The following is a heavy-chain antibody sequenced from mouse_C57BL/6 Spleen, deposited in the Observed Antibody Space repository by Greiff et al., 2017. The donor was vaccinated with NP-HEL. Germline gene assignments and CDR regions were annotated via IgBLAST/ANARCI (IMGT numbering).Heavy chain of an antibody. J-gene: IGHJ1*03. CDR2: INPSSGYT. Sequence: VQLQESGAELAKPGASVKLSCKASGYTFTSYWMHWVKQRPGQGLEWIGYINPSSGYTKYNQKFKDKATLTADKSSSTAYMQLSSLTYEDSAVYYCAIGSITTVVATDVWGTGTTVTVSS. CDR1: GYTFTSYW. V-gene: IGHV1-7*01. CDR3: AIGSITTVVATDV. D-gene: IGHD1-1*01.